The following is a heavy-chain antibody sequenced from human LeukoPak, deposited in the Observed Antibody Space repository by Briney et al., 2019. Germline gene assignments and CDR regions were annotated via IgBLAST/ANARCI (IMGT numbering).Heavy chain of an antibody. CDR2: IYAAET. Sequence: PSETLSLTCNVSGPSISDYYWSWIRQSAGKGLEWIARIYAAETDFNPSLKSRLTMSIDTSKNQFSLKLRSVTAADTAVYYCARHQGWLQWEYWGQGTLVTVSS. V-gene: IGHV4-4*07. CDR3: ARHQGWLQWEY. J-gene: IGHJ4*02. D-gene: IGHD5-24*01. CDR1: GPSISDYY.